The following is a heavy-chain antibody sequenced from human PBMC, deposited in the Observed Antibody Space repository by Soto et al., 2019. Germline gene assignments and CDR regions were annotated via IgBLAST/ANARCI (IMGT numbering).Heavy chain of an antibody. CDR1: RESITTTGDY. D-gene: IGHD2-8*01. CDR2: VYWTGST. V-gene: IGHV4-39*01. Sequence: SDTLALSCAVSRESITTTGDYWGWIRQPPGKGLQWIGNVYWTGSTFSHPSLTSRVFISVDTSKNEFSLRLTSVTAADTAVYYCARSHYTYGLLIDYWGQGTLVTVYS. CDR3: ARSHYTYGLLIDY. J-gene: IGHJ4*02.